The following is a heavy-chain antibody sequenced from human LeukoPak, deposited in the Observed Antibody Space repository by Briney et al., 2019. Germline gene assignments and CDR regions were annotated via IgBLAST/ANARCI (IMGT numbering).Heavy chain of an antibody. CDR1: GYTFTSYY. J-gene: IGHJ6*02. V-gene: IGHV1-46*01. CDR2: INPSGGST. D-gene: IGHD3-10*02. CDR3: ATDVRGAGGGMDV. Sequence: GASVKVSCKASGYTFTSYYMHWVRQAPGQGLEWMGIINPSGGSTSYAQKFQGRVTMTRDTSTSTVYMELSSLRSEDTAVYYCATDVRGAGGGMDVWGQGTTVTVSS.